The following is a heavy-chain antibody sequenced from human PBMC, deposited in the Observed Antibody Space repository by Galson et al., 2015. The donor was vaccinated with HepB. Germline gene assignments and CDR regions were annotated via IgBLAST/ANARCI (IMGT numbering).Heavy chain of an antibody. J-gene: IGHJ4*02. Sequence: CTVSGGSISSYYWSWIRQPPGKGLEWIGYIYYSGSTYYNPSLKSRVTISVDTSKNQFSLKLSSVTAADTAVYYCARLQVTRDYYGSGSRFDYWGQGTLVTVSS. CDR1: GGSISSYY. CDR3: ARLQVTRDYYGSGSRFDY. CDR2: IYYSGST. V-gene: IGHV4-59*08. D-gene: IGHD3-10*01.